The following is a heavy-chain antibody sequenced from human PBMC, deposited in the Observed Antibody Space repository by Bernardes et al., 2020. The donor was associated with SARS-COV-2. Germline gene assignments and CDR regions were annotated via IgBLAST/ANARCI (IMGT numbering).Heavy chain of an antibody. D-gene: IGHD5-18*01. CDR3: ARLGYRYGTGWFDP. V-gene: IGHV4-39*01. Sequence: SETLSLTCAVSGGSISSSDYCWGWIRQPPGKGLEWIGTIYYSGSTSYNPSLKSRVTISIDTSKNQFSLNLSPVTAADTAVYYCARLGYRYGTGWFDPWGQGTLVTVSS. CDR1: GGSISSSDYC. CDR2: IYYSGST. J-gene: IGHJ5*02.